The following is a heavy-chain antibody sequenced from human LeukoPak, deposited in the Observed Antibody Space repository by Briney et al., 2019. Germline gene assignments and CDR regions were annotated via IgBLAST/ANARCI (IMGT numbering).Heavy chain of an antibody. CDR1: GFTFSSYE. V-gene: IGHV3-23*01. CDR2: ISGNDGGT. J-gene: IGHJ4*02. Sequence: GGSLRLSCAASGFTFSSYEMNWVRQAPGKGLEWVSAISGNDGGTYYADSLKGRFTISRDNSKNTLYLQMNSLRAEDTAVYYCAKSGSGRFYWGQGTLVTVSS. CDR3: AKSGSGRFY. D-gene: IGHD3-10*01.